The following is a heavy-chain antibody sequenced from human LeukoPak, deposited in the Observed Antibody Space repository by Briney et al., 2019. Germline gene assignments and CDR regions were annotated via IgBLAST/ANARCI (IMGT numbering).Heavy chain of an antibody. CDR1: GFTFINFA. V-gene: IGHV3-30*04. CDR2: ISFDGRNI. Sequence: GGSLRLSCAASGFTFINFAMHWVRQAPGKGLEWVAVISFDGRNIFYADSVKGRFTISRDNSKNTLYLQMNSLRAEDTAVYYCARSKGFGDLLHHYHYYSLDVWGQGTTVTVSS. CDR3: ARSKGFGDLLHHYHYYSLDV. J-gene: IGHJ6*02. D-gene: IGHD3-10*01.